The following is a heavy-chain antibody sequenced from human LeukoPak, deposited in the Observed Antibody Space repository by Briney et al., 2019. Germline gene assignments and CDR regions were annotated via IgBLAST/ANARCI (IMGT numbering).Heavy chain of an antibody. D-gene: IGHD6-19*01. CDR2: IIPIFGTA. CDR3: ARDTYSSGWSPNYAFDI. Sequence: ASVKVSCKASGGTFSSYAISWVRQAPGQGLEWMGGIIPIFGTANYAQKFQGRVTITADESTSTAYMELSSLRSEDTAVYYCARDTYSSGWSPNYAFDIWGQGTMVTVSS. J-gene: IGHJ3*02. CDR1: GGTFSSYA. V-gene: IGHV1-69*13.